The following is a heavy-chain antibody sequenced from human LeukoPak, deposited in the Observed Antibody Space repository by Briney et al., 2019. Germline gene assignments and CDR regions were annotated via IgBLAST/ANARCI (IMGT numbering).Heavy chain of an antibody. CDR1: GFTFSSYG. J-gene: IGHJ4*02. V-gene: IGHV3-33*06. D-gene: IGHD3-10*01. CDR2: IWYDGSNK. CDR3: AKGIRLVRGVTEYYFDY. Sequence: PGGSLRLSCAASGFTFSSYGMHWVRQAPGKGLEWVAVIWYDGSNKYYADSVKGRFTISRDNSKNTLYLQMNSLRAEDTAVYYCAKGIRLVRGVTEYYFDYWGQGTLVTVSS.